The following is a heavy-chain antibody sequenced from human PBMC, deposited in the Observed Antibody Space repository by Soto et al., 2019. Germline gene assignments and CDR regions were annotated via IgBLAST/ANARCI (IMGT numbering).Heavy chain of an antibody. CDR1: GYTFTSYA. CDR2: ISAYNGNT. V-gene: IGHV1-18*01. J-gene: IGHJ4*02. D-gene: IGHD2-21*02. Sequence: ASVKVSCKASGYTFTSYAMHWVRQAPGQRLEWMGWISAYNGNTNYAQKLQGRVTMTTDTSTSTAYMELRSLRSDDTAVYYCARDPLAKCGGDCYTDYWGQGTLVTVSS. CDR3: ARDPLAKCGGDCYTDY.